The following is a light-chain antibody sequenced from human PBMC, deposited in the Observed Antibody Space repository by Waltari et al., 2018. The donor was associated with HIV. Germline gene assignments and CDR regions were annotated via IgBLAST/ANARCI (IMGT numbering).Light chain of an antibody. J-gene: IGLJ1*01. Sequence: QSALTQPPSVSGSPGQAVTISCTANGSDFSSSQRVSWYQQAPGTAPKVVMYDVESRPSGAPDRSSGYKFATTASLTISGLQADDEGDFYCALYTPNYTHDVFGTGTKVTVL. V-gene: IGLV2-18*01. CDR1: GSDFSSSQR. CDR3: ALYTPNYTHDV. CDR2: DVE.